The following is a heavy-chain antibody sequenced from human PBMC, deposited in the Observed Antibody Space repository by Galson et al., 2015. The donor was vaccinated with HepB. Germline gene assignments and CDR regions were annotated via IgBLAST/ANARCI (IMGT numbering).Heavy chain of an antibody. CDR2: INPNTGAT. V-gene: IGHV1-2*06. J-gene: IGHJ4*02. CDR3: VSRSGSFRMGFDF. CDR1: GYIFTDNY. D-gene: IGHD1-26*01. Sequence: SCKASGYIFTDNYMYWVRQAPGQGLEWMGRINPNTGATNYAQKFQGRVTMTRDTSINTAYMILSRLRSDDTAIYYCVSRSGSFRMGFDFWGQGTLVTVSS.